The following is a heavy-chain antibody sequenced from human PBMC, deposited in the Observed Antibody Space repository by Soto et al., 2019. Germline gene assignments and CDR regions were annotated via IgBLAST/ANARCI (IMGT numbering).Heavy chain of an antibody. CDR1: GFTFSSYA. Sequence: GGSLRLSCAASGFTFSSYAMSWVRQAPGKGLEWVSGISGSGGSTHYADSVKGRFTISRDNSKNTLYLQMNSLRAEDTAVYYCTTEAGLELYDILTGYYLVSDYWGQGTLVTVSS. CDR3: TTEAGLELYDILTGYYLVSDY. J-gene: IGHJ4*02. V-gene: IGHV3-23*01. CDR2: ISGSGGST. D-gene: IGHD3-9*01.